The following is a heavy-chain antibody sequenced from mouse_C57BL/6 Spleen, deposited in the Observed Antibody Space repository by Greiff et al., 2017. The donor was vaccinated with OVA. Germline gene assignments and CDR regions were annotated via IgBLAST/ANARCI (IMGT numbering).Heavy chain of an antibody. CDR2: IRSKSNNYAT. V-gene: IGHV10-1*01. CDR1: GFSFNTYA. CDR3: VRAHYGSSYEFAY. Sequence: EVQLVESGGGLVQPKGSLKLSCAASGFSFNTYAMNWVRQAPGKGLEWVARIRSKSNNYATYYADSVKDRFTISRDDSESMLYLQMNNLKTEDTAMYYCVRAHYGSSYEFAYWGQGTLVTVSA. D-gene: IGHD1-1*01. J-gene: IGHJ3*01.